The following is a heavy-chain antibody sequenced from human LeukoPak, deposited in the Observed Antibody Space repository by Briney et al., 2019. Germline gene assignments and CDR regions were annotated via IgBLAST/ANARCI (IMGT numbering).Heavy chain of an antibody. CDR1: GGSFSGYY. J-gene: IGHJ5*02. D-gene: IGHD2-21*01. Sequence: ETLSLTCAVYGGSFSGYYWSWIRQPPGKGLEWIGEINHSGSTNYNPSLKSRVTISVDTSKNQFSLKLSSVTAADTAVSYWAVAYCDIAIWFTGTFAPWGQGTLVSVSS. CDR3: AVAYCDIAIWFTGTFAP. CDR2: INHSGST. V-gene: IGHV4-34*01.